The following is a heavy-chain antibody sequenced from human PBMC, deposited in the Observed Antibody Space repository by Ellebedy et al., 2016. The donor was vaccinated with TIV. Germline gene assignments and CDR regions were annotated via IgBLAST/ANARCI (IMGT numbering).Heavy chain of an antibody. D-gene: IGHD3-16*01. Sequence: ASVKVSCKASGYTFTNYYIHWVRQAPGQGLEWMGIINPTGGSTTYAQKFQGRVTMTRDTSISTAYMELSRLRSDDTAVYYCARSMITFGGVYYGMDVWGQGTTVTVSS. J-gene: IGHJ6*02. CDR1: GYTFTNYY. CDR3: ARSMITFGGVYYGMDV. CDR2: INPTGGST. V-gene: IGHV1-46*01.